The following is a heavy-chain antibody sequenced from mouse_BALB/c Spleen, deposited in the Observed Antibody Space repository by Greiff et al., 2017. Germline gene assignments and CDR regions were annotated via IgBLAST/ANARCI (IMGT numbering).Heavy chain of an antibody. J-gene: IGHJ4*01. CDR2: INPYNDGT. CDR1: GYTFTSYV. CDR3: ARGGNYQYYAMDY. V-gene: IGHV1-14*01. D-gene: IGHD2-1*01. Sequence: VQLQQSGPELVKPGASVKMSCKASGYTFTSYVMHWVKQKPGQGLEWIGYINPYNDGTKYNEKFKGKATLTSDKSSSTAYMELSSLTSEDSAVYYCARGGNYQYYAMDYWGQGTSVTVSS.